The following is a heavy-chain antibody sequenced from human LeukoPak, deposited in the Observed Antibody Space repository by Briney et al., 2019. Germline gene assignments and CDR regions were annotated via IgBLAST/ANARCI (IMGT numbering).Heavy chain of an antibody. D-gene: IGHD1-20*01. CDR3: AKDAPNSSNWYPGY. CDR1: GFTFSSYS. J-gene: IGHJ4*02. Sequence: GRSLRLSCAASGFTFSSYSMNWVRQAPGKGLEWVSYISSSSSTIYYADSVKGRFTISRDNAKNSLYPQMNSLRAEDTAVYYCAKDAPNSSNWYPGYWGQGTLVIVSS. V-gene: IGHV3-48*01. CDR2: ISSSSSTI.